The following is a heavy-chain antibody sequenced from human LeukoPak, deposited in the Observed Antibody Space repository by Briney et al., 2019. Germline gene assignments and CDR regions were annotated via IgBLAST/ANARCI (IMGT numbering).Heavy chain of an antibody. CDR1: GYTFTGYY. CDR3: ARELFPTYYYGSGSGRTRVPTDY. Sequence: ASVKVSCKASGYTFTGYYIHWVRQAPGQGLEWMGWINPNSGATNYAQKFQGRVTMTRDTSISTAYMELSRLRSDDTAVYYCARELFPTYYYGSGSGRTRVPTDYWGQGTLVTVSS. D-gene: IGHD3-10*01. J-gene: IGHJ4*02. CDR2: INPNSGAT. V-gene: IGHV1-2*02.